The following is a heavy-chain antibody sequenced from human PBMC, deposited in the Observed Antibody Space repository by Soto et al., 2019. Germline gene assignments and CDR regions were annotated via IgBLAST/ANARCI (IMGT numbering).Heavy chain of an antibody. D-gene: IGHD3-10*01. CDR2: INHSGST. CDR3: ASGVGGSGNNPYGMDV. J-gene: IGHJ6*02. Sequence: QVQLQQWGAGLLKPSETLSLTCAVYGGSFSGYYWSWIRQPPGKGLEWIGEINHSGSTNYNPSLKSRVTISVDTSKNQFSLKLSSVTAADTAVYYCASGVGGSGNNPYGMDVWGQGTTVTVSS. CDR1: GGSFSGYY. V-gene: IGHV4-34*01.